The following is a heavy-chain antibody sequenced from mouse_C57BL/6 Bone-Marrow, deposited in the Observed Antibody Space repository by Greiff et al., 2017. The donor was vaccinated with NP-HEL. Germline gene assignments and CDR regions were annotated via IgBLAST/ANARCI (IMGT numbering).Heavy chain of an antibody. Sequence: EGQVVESGGGLVQPGESLKLSCESNEDEFHAQEMSWVRKTPEKRLEGGADRNSDGGSTYYPDTMERRFIISRDNTKKTLYLQMSSLRSEDTALYYCARLRAGYWYFDVWGTGTTVTVSS. CDR3: ARLRAGYWYFDV. V-gene: IGHV5-2*01. CDR2: RNSDGGST. J-gene: IGHJ1*03. CDR1: EDEFHAQE. D-gene: IGHD3-1*01.